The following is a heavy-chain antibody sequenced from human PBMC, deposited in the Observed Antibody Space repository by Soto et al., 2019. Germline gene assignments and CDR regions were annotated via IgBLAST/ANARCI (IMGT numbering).Heavy chain of an antibody. D-gene: IGHD3-10*01. Sequence: SETLSLTCTVSGGSISSYYWSWIRQPPGKGLEWIGYIYYSGSTNYNPSLKSRVTISVDTSKNQFSLKLSSVTAADTAVYYCARGVAYYYGSGSYVDYYYYMDVWGKGTTVTVSS. CDR3: ARGVAYYYGSGSYVDYYYYMDV. CDR2: IYYSGST. V-gene: IGHV4-59*01. J-gene: IGHJ6*03. CDR1: GGSISSYY.